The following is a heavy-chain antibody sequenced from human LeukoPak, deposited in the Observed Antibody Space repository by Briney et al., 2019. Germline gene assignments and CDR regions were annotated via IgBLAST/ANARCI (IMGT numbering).Heavy chain of an antibody. CDR2: INHSGST. V-gene: IGHV4-34*01. Sequence: SGTLSLTCAVYGGSFSGYYWSWIRQPPGKGLEWIGEINHSGSTNYNSSLKSRVTISVDTSKNQFSLKLSSVTAADTAVYYCARGRNRSYGLRGGFDYWGQGTLVTVSS. D-gene: IGHD5-18*01. CDR1: GGSFSGYY. CDR3: ARGRNRSYGLRGGFDY. J-gene: IGHJ4*02.